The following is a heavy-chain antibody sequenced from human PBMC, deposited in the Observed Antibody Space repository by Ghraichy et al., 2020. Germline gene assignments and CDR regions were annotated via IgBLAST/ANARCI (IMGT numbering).Heavy chain of an antibody. CDR2: IYYSGST. CDR1: GDSISSYY. D-gene: IGHD2-15*01. Sequence: SETLSLTCTVSGDSISSYYWSWIRQPPGKGLEYIGYIYYSGSTNYNPSLKSRVTISVDTSKNQFSLKLSSVTAADTAVYYCARGDCSGGACYLDYWGQGTLVTVSS. V-gene: IGHV4-59*01. J-gene: IGHJ4*02. CDR3: ARGDCSGGACYLDY.